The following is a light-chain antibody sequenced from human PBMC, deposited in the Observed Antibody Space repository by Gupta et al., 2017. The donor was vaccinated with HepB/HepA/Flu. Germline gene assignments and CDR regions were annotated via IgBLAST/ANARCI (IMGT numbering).Light chain of an antibody. CDR1: SSNIGSNY. V-gene: IGLV1-47*01. J-gene: IGLJ2*01. Sequence: QSVLTQPPSASGPPAQRVTISCSGSSSNIGSNYVYWYQQRPGTAPKLLIYRNNQRPSGVPDRFSGSKSGTSASLAISGLRSEDEADYYCAAWDDSLSGRVFGGGTKLTVL. CDR3: AAWDDSLSGRV. CDR2: RNN.